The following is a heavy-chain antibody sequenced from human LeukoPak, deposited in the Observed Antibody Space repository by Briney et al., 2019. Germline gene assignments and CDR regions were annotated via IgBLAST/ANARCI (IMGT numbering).Heavy chain of an antibody. Sequence: GGSLRLSCAASGFTFSNYAMSWVRQAPGKGLEWVSSISSSSFFISYADSVKGRFTISRDNAKNSLYLQMKSLRAEDTAVYYCARDGRDYFDYWGQGTLVTVSS. CDR2: ISSSSFFI. CDR3: ARDGRDYFDY. V-gene: IGHV3-21*01. J-gene: IGHJ4*02. CDR1: GFTFSNYA.